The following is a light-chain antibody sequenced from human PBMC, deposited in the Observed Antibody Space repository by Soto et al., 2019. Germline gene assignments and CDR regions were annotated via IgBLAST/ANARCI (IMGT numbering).Light chain of an antibody. CDR2: TNN. J-gene: IGLJ1*01. V-gene: IGLV1-44*01. CDR1: TSNIESHS. CDR3: ATWDDSRKGV. Sequence: QSVLTQPPSASGTPGQRIIISCSGSTSNIESHSVNWYQQVPGAAPKLLIITNNQRPSGVPDRFSGSKSGASASLVIRGLQSEDAATYYCATWDDSRKGVFGTGTKLTVL.